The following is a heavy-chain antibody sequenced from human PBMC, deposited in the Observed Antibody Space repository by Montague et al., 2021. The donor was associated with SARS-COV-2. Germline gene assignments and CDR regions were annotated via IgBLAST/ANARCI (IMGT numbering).Heavy chain of an antibody. CDR1: GGSFSGYY. D-gene: IGHD5-24*01. V-gene: IGHV4-59*08. CDR3: ARLLRPDGYSYWFGP. J-gene: IGHJ5*02. Sequence: SETLSLTCAVYGGSFSGYYWSWIRQPPGKGLEWIGYIYYGGSTNYSPSFKGRVIMSVDTSNNQFSLRLTSVTAADTAVYYCARLLRPDGYSYWFGPWGQGTLVTVSS. CDR2: IYYGGST.